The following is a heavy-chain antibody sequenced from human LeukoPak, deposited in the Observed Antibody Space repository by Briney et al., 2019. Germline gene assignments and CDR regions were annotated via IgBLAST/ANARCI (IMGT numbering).Heavy chain of an antibody. V-gene: IGHV3-30*18. CDR1: GFTFSSYG. D-gene: IGHD2-15*01. J-gene: IGHJ4*02. Sequence: GRSLRLSCTASGFTFSSYGMHWVRQAPGKGLEWVAVISYDGSNKYYAGSVKGRFTISRDNSKNTLYLQMNSLRAEDTAVYYCAKVSGGSTPADYWGQGTLVTVPS. CDR2: ISYDGSNK. CDR3: AKVSGGSTPADY.